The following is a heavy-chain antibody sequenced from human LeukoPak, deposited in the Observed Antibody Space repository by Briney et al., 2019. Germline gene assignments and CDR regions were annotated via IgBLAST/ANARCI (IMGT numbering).Heavy chain of an antibody. J-gene: IGHJ6*02. Sequence: PSQTLSLTCTVSGGSISSGSYYWSWIRQPAGEGLEWIGRIYTSGSTNYNPSLKSRVTISVDTSKNQFSLKLSSVTAADTAVYYCAREPMDGMDVWGQGTTVTVSS. CDR1: GGSISSGSYY. V-gene: IGHV4-61*02. CDR3: AREPMDGMDV. CDR2: IYTSGST. D-gene: IGHD2-8*01.